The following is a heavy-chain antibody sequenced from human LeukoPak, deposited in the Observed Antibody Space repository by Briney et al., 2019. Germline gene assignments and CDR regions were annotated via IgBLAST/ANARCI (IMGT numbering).Heavy chain of an antibody. CDR2: IYHSGST. V-gene: IGHV4-4*02. CDR1: GGSISSSNW. Sequence: PSETLSLTCAVSGGSISSSNWWNWVRQTPGTGLEWIGEIYHSGSTNYNPSLKSRVTISVDKSKNQFSLRLSSVTAADTAVYYCATDKVEGQVHAFDIWGQGTKVTVSS. D-gene: IGHD1-1*01. J-gene: IGHJ3*02. CDR3: ATDKVEGQVHAFDI.